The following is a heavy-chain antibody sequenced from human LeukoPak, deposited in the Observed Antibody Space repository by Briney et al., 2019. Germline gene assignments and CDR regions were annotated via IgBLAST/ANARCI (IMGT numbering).Heavy chain of an antibody. CDR2: INHSGST. CDR3: ARGHGSGKHDYYYYYYMDV. Sequence: PSETLSLTCAVYGGSFSGYYWSWIRQPPGKGLEWIGEINHSGSTNYNPSLKSRVTISVDTSKNQFSLKLSSVTAADTAVYYCARGHGSGKHDYYYYYYMDVWGKGTTVTVSS. J-gene: IGHJ6*03. D-gene: IGHD3-10*01. CDR1: GGSFSGYY. V-gene: IGHV4-34*01.